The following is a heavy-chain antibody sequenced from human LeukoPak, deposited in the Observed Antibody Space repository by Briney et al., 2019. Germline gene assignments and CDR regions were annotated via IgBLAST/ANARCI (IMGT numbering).Heavy chain of an antibody. D-gene: IGHD1-26*01. CDR1: GFTFSSYG. Sequence: GGSLRLSCAASGFTFSSYGMSWVRQAPGKGLEWVSAISGSGGSTYYADSVKGRFTISRDNAKNSLYLQMNSLRAEDTAVYYCVRREPGDYWGQGTLVTVSS. CDR2: ISGSGGST. J-gene: IGHJ4*02. V-gene: IGHV3-23*01. CDR3: VRREPGDY.